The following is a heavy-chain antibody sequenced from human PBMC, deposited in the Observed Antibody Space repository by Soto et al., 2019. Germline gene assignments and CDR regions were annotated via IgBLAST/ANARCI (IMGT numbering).Heavy chain of an antibody. CDR3: ALLAYYYDSSGYYSSAEYFQH. J-gene: IGHJ1*01. CDR1: GFSLSTSGVG. V-gene: IGHV2-5*02. Sequence: SGPTLVNPTQTLTLTCSFSGFSLSTSGVGVGWIRQPPGKALEWLALIYWDDDKRYSPSLKSRLTITKDTSKNQVVLTMTNMDPVDTATYYCALLAYYYDSSGYYSSAEYFQHWGQGTLVTVSS. CDR2: IYWDDDK. D-gene: IGHD3-22*01.